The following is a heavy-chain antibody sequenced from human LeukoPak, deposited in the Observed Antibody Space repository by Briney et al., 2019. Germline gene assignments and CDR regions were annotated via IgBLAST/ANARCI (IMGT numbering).Heavy chain of an antibody. CDR3: ARQIVKGIMRDKIDY. D-gene: IGHD5-24*01. V-gene: IGHV1-69*13. CDR2: IIPIFGTA. J-gene: IGHJ4*02. Sequence: SVKVSCKASGGTFSSYAISWVRQAPGQRLELMGGIIPIFGTANYAQKFQGRVTITADESTSTAYMDMSSLRAEDTAVYYCARQIVKGIMRDKIDYWGQGTLVTVSS. CDR1: GGTFSSYA.